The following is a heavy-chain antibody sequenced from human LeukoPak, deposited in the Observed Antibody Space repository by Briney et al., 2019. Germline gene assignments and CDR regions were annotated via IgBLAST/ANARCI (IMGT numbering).Heavy chain of an antibody. CDR2: INHGGST. CDR3: ARGGGYCSSTSCPNPNWFDP. Sequence: SETLSLTCAVYGGSFSGYYWSWIRRPPGKGLEWVGEINHGGSTNYNPSLKSRVTISADTSTNQFSLKLSSVTAADTAVYYCARGGGYCSSTSCPNPNWFDPWGQGTLVTVSS. J-gene: IGHJ5*02. D-gene: IGHD2-2*01. CDR1: GGSFSGYY. V-gene: IGHV4-34*01.